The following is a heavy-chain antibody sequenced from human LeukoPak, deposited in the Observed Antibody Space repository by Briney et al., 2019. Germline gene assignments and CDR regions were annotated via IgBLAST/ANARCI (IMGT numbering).Heavy chain of an antibody. J-gene: IGHJ4*02. CDR1: GFTFDDYA. V-gene: IGHV3-9*01. CDR2: ISWNSGSI. D-gene: IGHD2-21*02. CDR3: AHRSGLLSYYFDY. Sequence: PGRSLRLSCAASGFTFDDYAMHWVRQAPGKGLEWVSGISWNSGSIGYADSVKGRFTISRDNSKSTLFLQMNSLRAEDTAVYYCAHRSGLLSYYFDYWGPGTLVTVSS.